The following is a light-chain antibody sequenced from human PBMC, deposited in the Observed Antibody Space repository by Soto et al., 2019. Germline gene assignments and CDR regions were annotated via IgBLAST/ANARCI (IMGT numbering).Light chain of an antibody. CDR2: GNS. Sequence: QSVLTQPPSVSGAPGQRVTISCTGSSYNIGAGYDVHWYQQLPGTAPKLLIYGNSNRPSGVPDRFSGSKSGTSASLAITGLQAEDEADYYCQSYDSSLYVFGTGTKLTGL. CDR1: SYNIGAGYD. V-gene: IGLV1-40*01. CDR3: QSYDSSLYV. J-gene: IGLJ1*01.